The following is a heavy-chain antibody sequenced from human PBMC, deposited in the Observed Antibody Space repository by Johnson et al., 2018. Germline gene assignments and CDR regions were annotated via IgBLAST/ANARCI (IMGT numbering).Heavy chain of an antibody. Sequence: EVQLVESGGGLVKPGGSLRLSCAASGFTFSGYGMTWVRQAPGKGLEWVASISRTSSYIKYADSLKGRFTNARDNAKNSLYLETNSLRVEDTAVYYCARDGVRELLRGAFDMWGQGTMVTVSS. V-gene: IGHV3-21*06. CDR1: GFTFSGYG. J-gene: IGHJ3*02. CDR2: ISRTSSYI. D-gene: IGHD1-26*01. CDR3: ARDGVRELLRGAFDM.